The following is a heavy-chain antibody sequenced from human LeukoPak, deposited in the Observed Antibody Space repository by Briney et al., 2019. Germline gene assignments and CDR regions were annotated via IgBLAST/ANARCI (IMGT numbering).Heavy chain of an antibody. CDR2: IRYDGSNK. J-gene: IGHJ4*02. CDR1: GFTFSRYG. D-gene: IGHD3-22*01. Sequence: GGSLRLSCAASGFTFSRYGMHWVRQAPGKGLEWVAFIRYDGSNKYYGDSVKGRFTISRDNSKNTLYLQMNSLRVEDTAVYYCAKDYYDSSGVDYWGQGTLVTVSS. V-gene: IGHV3-30*02. CDR3: AKDYYDSSGVDY.